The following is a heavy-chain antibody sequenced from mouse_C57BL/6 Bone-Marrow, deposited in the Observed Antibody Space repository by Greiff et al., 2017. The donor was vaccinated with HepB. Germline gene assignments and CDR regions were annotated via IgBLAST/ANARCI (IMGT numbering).Heavy chain of an antibody. Sequence: EVKVVESGGGLVQPKGSLKLSCAASGFSFNTYAMNWVRQAPGKGLEWVARIRSKSNNYATYYADSVKDRFTISRDDSESMLYLQMNNLKTEDTAMYYCVRRGTVVAKDGYFDVWGTGTTVTVSS. CDR2: IRSKSNNYAT. CDR3: VRRGTVVAKDGYFDV. CDR1: GFSFNTYA. J-gene: IGHJ1*03. D-gene: IGHD1-1*01. V-gene: IGHV10-1*01.